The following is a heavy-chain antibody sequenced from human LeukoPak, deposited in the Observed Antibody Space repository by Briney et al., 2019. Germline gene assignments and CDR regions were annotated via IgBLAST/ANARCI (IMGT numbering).Heavy chain of an antibody. CDR2: ISGSGGST. Sequence: GGSLRLSCAASGFTFSSYAMSWVRQAPGKGLEWVSAISGSGGSTYYADSVKGRFTISRDNSKNTLYLQMNSLRAEDTAVYYCAKEGRDMVRGVIIVRGLNDAFDIWGQGTMVTVSS. V-gene: IGHV3-23*01. CDR1: GFTFSSYA. J-gene: IGHJ3*02. D-gene: IGHD3-10*01. CDR3: AKEGRDMVRGVIIVRGLNDAFDI.